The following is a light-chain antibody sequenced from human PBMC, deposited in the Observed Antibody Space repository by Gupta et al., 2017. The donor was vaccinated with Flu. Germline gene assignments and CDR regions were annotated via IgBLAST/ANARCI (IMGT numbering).Light chain of an antibody. CDR1: SSDVGGYNY. V-gene: IGLV2-11*01. Sequence: QSALTQPRSVSGSPGQSVTISCTGTSSDVGGYNYVSWYQQHPDKAPKLMIYGVSKRPSGVPDRFSGSKSGNTASLTISGLQAEDEADYYCCSYAGSSLYVFGTGTKVTVL. CDR2: GVS. CDR3: CSYAGSSLYV. J-gene: IGLJ1*01.